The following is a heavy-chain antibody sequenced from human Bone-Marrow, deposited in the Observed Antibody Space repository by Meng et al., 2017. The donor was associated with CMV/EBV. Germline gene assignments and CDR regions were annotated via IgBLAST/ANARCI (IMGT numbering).Heavy chain of an antibody. Sequence: KISCKASGGTFSSYAISWVRQAPGQGLEWRGGIIPIFGTANYAQKFQGRVTITTDESTSTAYMELSSLRSEDTAVYYCARDTHGWIYYDYRGQGTLVTVSP. J-gene: IGHJ4*02. CDR2: IIPIFGTA. CDR1: GGTFSSYA. V-gene: IGHV1-69*05. D-gene: IGHD5-12*01. CDR3: ARDTHGWIYYDY.